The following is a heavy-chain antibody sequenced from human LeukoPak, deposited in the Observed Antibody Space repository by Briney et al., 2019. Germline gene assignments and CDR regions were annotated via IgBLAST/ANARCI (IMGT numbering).Heavy chain of an antibody. D-gene: IGHD3-22*01. V-gene: IGHV3-73*01. CDR3: TPFGIVDDY. CDR1: GFTFSGSG. J-gene: IGHJ4*02. CDR2: IRSKANSYAR. Sequence: HPGGSLRLSCAASGFTFSGSGMHWVRQASGRGLEWVGGIRSKANSYARVYAASVKGRFTISRDDSKNTAYLQMNSLKTEDTAIYYCTPFGIVDDYWGQGTLVTVSS.